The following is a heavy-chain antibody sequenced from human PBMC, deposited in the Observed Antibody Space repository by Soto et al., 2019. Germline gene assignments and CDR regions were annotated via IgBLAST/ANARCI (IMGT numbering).Heavy chain of an antibody. V-gene: IGHV4-61*08. CDR3: ARIPVDTSMIYWLDP. CDR2: IYYSGNT. J-gene: IGHJ5*02. CDR1: GGSVSSGDYY. Sequence: SETLSLTCTVSGGSVSSGDYYWSWIRQPPGKGPEWIGYIYYSGNTNYNPSLKSRVIISVDTSENLFSLKLTSVTAADTAVYYCARIPVDTSMIYWLDPWGQGTLVTVSS. D-gene: IGHD5-18*01.